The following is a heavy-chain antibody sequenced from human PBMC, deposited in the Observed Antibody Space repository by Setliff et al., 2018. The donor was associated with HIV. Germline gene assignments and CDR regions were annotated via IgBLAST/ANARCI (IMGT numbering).Heavy chain of an antibody. CDR3: AREHYYDSRGYIYWYFDL. V-gene: IGHV4-38-2*02. CDR2: VSYSGST. J-gene: IGHJ2*01. D-gene: IGHD3-22*01. Sequence: GSLRLSCSGSGFTLGDYAVSWVRQHPGKGLEGIGSVSYSGSTLYNPSLKIRVTISVDTSKNYFSLKLSSVNAADTAVYYCAREHYYDSRGYIYWYFDLWGRGTLVTVSS. CDR1: GFTLGDYA.